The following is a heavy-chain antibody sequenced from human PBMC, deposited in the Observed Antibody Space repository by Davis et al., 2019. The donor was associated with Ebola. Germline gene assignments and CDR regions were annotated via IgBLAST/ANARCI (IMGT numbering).Heavy chain of an antibody. CDR3: ARARFVTSFVAVPTTRWFDP. CDR1: GYTFTSYY. Sequence: AASVKVSCKASGYTFTSYYIHWVRQAPGQGLEWMGRINPDSGGTDYAQKFQGRVTMTWDTPINTAYMELRRLTSDDTAVYYCARARFVTSFVAVPTTRWFDPWGQGTLVTVSS. J-gene: IGHJ5*02. D-gene: IGHD2-2*01. CDR2: INPDSGGT. V-gene: IGHV1-2*06.